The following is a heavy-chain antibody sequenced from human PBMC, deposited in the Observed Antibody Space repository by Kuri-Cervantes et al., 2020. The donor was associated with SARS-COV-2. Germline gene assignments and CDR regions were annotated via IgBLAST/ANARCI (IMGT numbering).Heavy chain of an antibody. V-gene: IGHV3-33*08. Sequence: GESLKISCAASGFTFSSYWMHWVRQAPGKGLEWVAVIWYDGSNKYYADSVKGRFTISRDNSKNTLYLQMNSLKTEDTAVYYCTRSPRITIFGVVNRFDYWGQGTLVTVSS. D-gene: IGHD3-3*01. CDR2: IWYDGSNK. CDR3: TRSPRITIFGVVNRFDY. J-gene: IGHJ4*02. CDR1: GFTFSSYW.